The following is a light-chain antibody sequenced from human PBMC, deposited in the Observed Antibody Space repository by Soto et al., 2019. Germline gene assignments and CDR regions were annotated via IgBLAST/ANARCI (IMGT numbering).Light chain of an antibody. CDR3: QLYGTTPWT. J-gene: IGKJ1*01. Sequence: EIVLTQSPGTLSLSPGERVTLSCRASQSVCSRCLAWYQQKPGQSPRLLIYGASSRATGIPDRFSGSGSGTDFTLTISRLEPEDFAVYYCQLYGTTPWTFGQGTKVGIK. V-gene: IGKV3-20*01. CDR2: GAS. CDR1: QSVCSRC.